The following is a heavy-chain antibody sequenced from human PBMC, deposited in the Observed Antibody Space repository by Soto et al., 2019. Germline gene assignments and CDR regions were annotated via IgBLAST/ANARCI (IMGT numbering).Heavy chain of an antibody. D-gene: IGHD1-20*01. CDR2: IYWNDDK. CDR3: ALVITEDIVDY. J-gene: IGHJ4*02. Sequence: QITLKESGPTLVKPTQTLTLTCTFSGFSLTTRGVGVGWIRQPPGKALEWIGLIYWNDDKRYSPSLKSGLTITKDTSKNQVVLSMTNMNPVDTATYYCALVITEDIVDYWGQGTLVTVSS. V-gene: IGHV2-5*01. CDR1: GFSLTTRGVG.